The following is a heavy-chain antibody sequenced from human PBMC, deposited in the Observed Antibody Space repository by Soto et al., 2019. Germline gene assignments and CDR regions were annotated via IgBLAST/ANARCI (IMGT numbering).Heavy chain of an antibody. J-gene: IGHJ3*02. V-gene: IGHV1-3*01. Sequence: QAQLVQSGAEMKKPGASVKVSCKATGYTFSAYTMNWVRQAPGQSLEWMGRINAGSGNTNYSQNFQGRVSITRDTSASTVYMELTGLTSEDTAVYYCARDTETLGPRANDALDIWGQGTMVTVSS. CDR1: GYTFSAYT. CDR3: ARDTETLGPRANDALDI. CDR2: INAGSGNT. D-gene: IGHD3-3*02.